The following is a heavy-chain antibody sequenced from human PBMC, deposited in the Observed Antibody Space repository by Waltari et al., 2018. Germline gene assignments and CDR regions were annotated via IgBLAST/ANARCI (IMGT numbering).Heavy chain of an antibody. CDR3: ARGRGYYRSNWFDP. J-gene: IGHJ5*02. Sequence: QVQLQQWGAGLLKPSETLSLTCAVYGGSFSGYYWSWIRQPPGKGLEWIGEINHRGSTNYNPSLKSRVTISVDTSKNQFSLKLSSVTAADTAVYYCARGRGYYRSNWFDPWGQGTLVTVSS. CDR2: INHRGST. CDR1: GGSFSGYY. V-gene: IGHV4-34*01. D-gene: IGHD3-3*01.